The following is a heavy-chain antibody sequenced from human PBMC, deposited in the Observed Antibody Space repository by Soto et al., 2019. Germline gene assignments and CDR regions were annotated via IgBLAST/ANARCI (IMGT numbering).Heavy chain of an antibody. V-gene: IGHV4-34*01. CDR1: GGSFSGYY. CDR3: ARVFVVVVAATDWFDP. Sequence: QVQLQQWGAGLLKPSETLSLTCAVYGGSFSGYYWSWIRQPPGKGLEWIGEINHSGSTNYNPSLNRRVTISVDTSKNQFSLKLSSVTAADTAVYYCARVFVVVVAATDWFDPWGQGTLVTVSS. D-gene: IGHD2-15*01. CDR2: INHSGST. J-gene: IGHJ5*02.